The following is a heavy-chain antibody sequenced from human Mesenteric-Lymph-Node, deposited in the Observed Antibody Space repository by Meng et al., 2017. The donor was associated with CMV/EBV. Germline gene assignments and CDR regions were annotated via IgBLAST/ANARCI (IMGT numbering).Heavy chain of an antibody. CDR2: IDPSDSYT. CDR1: GYSSSSHW. J-gene: IGHJ4*02. V-gene: IGHV5-10-1*01. D-gene: IGHD5-12*01. Sequence: GYSSSSHWISWVRQMPGKGLEWMARIDPSDSYTKYSPSFQGHVTISADKSISTAYLQWSSLKASDTAMYYCARHDIRGFGGYDLRGDWGQGTLVTVSS. CDR3: ARHDIRGFGGYDLRGD.